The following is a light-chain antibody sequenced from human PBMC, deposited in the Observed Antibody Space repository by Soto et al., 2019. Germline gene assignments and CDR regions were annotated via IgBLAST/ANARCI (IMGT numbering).Light chain of an antibody. J-gene: IGKJ4*01. CDR2: GAS. Sequence: EIVLTQSPGTLSLSPGERATLSCRASQSVRTSYLAWYQQKPGQPPRLLIYGASSRATAIPARFSGSGSGTEFTLTISSLQPEDFAVYYCQQRNNWPPVTFGGGTKVDIK. V-gene: IGKV3D-20*02. CDR1: QSVRTSY. CDR3: QQRNNWPPVT.